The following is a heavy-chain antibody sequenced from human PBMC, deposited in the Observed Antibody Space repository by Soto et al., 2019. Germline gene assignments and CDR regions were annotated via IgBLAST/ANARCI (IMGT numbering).Heavy chain of an antibody. V-gene: IGHV3-43*01. CDR2: ISWDGGTT. CDR1: GFTFDDYT. D-gene: IGHD3-16*01. J-gene: IGHJ2*01. CDR3: AKGGDYWYFDL. Sequence: EMQLVESGGVVVQPGGSLRLSCAASGFTFDDYTMHWVRQVPGKGLDWVSTISWDGGTTYYADSVKGRFTISRDNSKCSLYLQMNGLRTEDSAFYYCAKGGDYWYFDLWGRGTLATVSS.